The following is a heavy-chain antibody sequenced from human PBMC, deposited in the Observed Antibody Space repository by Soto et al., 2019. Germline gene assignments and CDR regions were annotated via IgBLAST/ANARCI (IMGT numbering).Heavy chain of an antibody. CDR2: ISSSSSYI. D-gene: IGHD2-8*01. J-gene: IGHJ5*02. V-gene: IGHV3-21*01. CDR3: AREGYCTNGVCSQELVFDP. Sequence: XAPGKGLEWVSSISSSSSYIYYADSVKGRFTISRDNAKNSLYLQMNSLRAEDTAVYYCAREGYCTNGVCSQELVFDPWGQGTLVTVSS.